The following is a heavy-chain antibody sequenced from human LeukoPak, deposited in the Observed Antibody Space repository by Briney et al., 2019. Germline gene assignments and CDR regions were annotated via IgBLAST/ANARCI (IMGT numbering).Heavy chain of an antibody. CDR2: ISWNSGSI. J-gene: IGHJ4*02. CDR3: ARPRGCGTSRCNNFDY. D-gene: IGHD2-21*01. Sequence: PGGSLRLSCAASGFTFDDYAMHWVRQAPGKGLEWGSGISWNSGSIGYADSVKGRFTISRDNAKNSLYLQMNSLRDEDTGVYYCARPRGCGTSRCNNFDYWGQGTLVTVSS. V-gene: IGHV3-9*01. CDR1: GFTFDDYA.